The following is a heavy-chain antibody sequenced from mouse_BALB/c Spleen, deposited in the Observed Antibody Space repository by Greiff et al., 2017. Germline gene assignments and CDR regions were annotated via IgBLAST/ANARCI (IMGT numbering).Heavy chain of an antibody. CDR1: GFTFSSYA. J-gene: IGHJ4*01. CDR3: ARGMAYYDAMDY. V-gene: IGHV5-6-5*01. CDR2: ISSGGST. D-gene: IGHD2-10*01. Sequence: EVHLVESGGGLVKPGGSLKLSCAASGFTFSSYAMSWVRQTPEKRLEWVASISSGGSTYYPDSVKGRFTISRDNARNILYLQMSSLRSEDTSMYYCARGMAYYDAMDYWGQGTSVTVSS.